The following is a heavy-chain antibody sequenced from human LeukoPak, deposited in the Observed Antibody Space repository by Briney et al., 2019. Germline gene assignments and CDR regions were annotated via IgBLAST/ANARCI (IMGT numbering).Heavy chain of an antibody. CDR1: GFTFSSYV. J-gene: IGHJ4*02. Sequence: GGALRLSCAASGFTFSSYVLHWVGQAPGKGLEWVAVISYDGSNKYYADSVKGRFTISRDNSKNTLYLQMNSLRAEDTAVYYCARGRYYYDSSGYQPPFFDYWGQGTLVTVSS. CDR3: ARGRYYYDSSGYQPPFFDY. D-gene: IGHD3-22*01. V-gene: IGHV3-30-3*01. CDR2: ISYDGSNK.